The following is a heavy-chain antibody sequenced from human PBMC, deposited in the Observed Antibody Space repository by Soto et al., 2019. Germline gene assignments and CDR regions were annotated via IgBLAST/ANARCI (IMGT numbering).Heavy chain of an antibody. CDR1: GFTFSSYG. CDR3: ARAKEDDYIWGSYRKGPYDAFDI. V-gene: IGHV3-33*01. Sequence: GGSLRLSCAASGFTFSSYGMHWVRQAPGKGLEWVAVIWYDGSNKYYADSVKGRFTISRDNSKNTLYLQMNSLRAEDTAVYYCARAKEDDYIWGSYRKGPYDAFDIWGQGTMVTVSS. D-gene: IGHD3-16*02. CDR2: IWYDGSNK. J-gene: IGHJ3*02.